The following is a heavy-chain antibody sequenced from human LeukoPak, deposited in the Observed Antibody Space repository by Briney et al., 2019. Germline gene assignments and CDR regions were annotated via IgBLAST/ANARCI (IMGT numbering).Heavy chain of an antibody. CDR2: INAGNGNT. J-gene: IGHJ6*02. Sequence: GASVKVSCKASGYTFTSYAMHWVRQAPGQRLEWMGWINAGNGNTKYSQKFQGRVTIARDTSASTAYMELSSLRSEDTAVYYCARDRPLRSSSWYRYYYYYGMDVWGQGTTVTVSS. CDR1: GYTFTSYA. V-gene: IGHV1-3*01. CDR3: ARDRPLRSSSWYRYYYYYGMDV. D-gene: IGHD6-13*01.